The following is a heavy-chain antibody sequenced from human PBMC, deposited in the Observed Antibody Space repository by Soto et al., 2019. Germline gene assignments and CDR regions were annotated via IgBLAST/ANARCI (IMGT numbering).Heavy chain of an antibody. D-gene: IGHD2-2*01. CDR2: IIPIFGTA. V-gene: IGHV1-69*12. CDR1: GGTFSSYA. CDR3: ARERSNCISTSCYLYYYYGMDV. J-gene: IGHJ6*02. Sequence: QVQLVQSGAEVKKPGSSVKVSCKASGGTFSSYAISWVRQAPGQGLEWMGGIIPIFGTANYAQKFQGRVTITADESTSTAYMELSSLRSEDTAVYYCARERSNCISTSCYLYYYYGMDVWGQGTTVTVSS.